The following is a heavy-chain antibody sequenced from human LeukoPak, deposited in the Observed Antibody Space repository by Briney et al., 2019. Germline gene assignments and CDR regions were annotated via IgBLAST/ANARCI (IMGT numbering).Heavy chain of an antibody. CDR3: ARSVRGWLDY. V-gene: IGHV4-61*02. J-gene: IGHJ4*02. D-gene: IGHD6-19*01. Sequence: TSETLSLTCTVSGGSISSGSYYWSWIRQPAGKGLEWIGRIYTSGSTNYNPSLKSRVTLSVDTSKNQFSLKLSSVTAADTAVYYCARSVRGWLDYWGQGTLVTVSS. CDR2: IYTSGST. CDR1: GGSISSGSYY.